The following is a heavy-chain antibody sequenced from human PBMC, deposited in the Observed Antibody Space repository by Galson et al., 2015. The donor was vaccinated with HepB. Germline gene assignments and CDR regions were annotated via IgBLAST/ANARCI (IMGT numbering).Heavy chain of an antibody. Sequence: CAASGFTFSSYSMNWVRQAPGKGLEWVSYISSSSSTIYYADSVRGRFTISRDNAKNSLYLQMNSLRDEDTAVYYCARDSRYCSGGSCSYFDYWGQGTLVTVSS. J-gene: IGHJ4*02. CDR2: ISSSSSTI. CDR3: ARDSRYCSGGSCSYFDY. CDR1: GFTFSSYS. V-gene: IGHV3-48*02. D-gene: IGHD2-15*01.